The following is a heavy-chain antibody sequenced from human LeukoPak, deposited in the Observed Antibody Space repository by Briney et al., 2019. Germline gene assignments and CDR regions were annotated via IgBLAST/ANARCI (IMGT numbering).Heavy chain of an antibody. Sequence: GGSLRLSCAASGFTFSNYGIHWVRQAPGKGLEWVAVLWYDGSNKYYADSVKGRFTISRDNSKDTLYLQMNSLRAEDTAVYYCATDRGWRTSGYYLYYFEYWGQGTLVTYSS. D-gene: IGHD3-3*01. CDR1: GFTFSNYG. J-gene: IGHJ4*02. V-gene: IGHV3-33*01. CDR3: ATDRGWRTSGYYLYYFEY. CDR2: LWYDGSNK.